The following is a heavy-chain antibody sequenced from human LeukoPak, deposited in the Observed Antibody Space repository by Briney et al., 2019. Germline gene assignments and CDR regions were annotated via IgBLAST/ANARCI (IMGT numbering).Heavy chain of an antibody. Sequence: ASVKVSCKVSGYTLTELSMHWVRQAPGKGLEWMGGFDPGDGETIYAQKFQGRVTMTEDTSTDTAYMELSSLRSEDTAVYYCATVPLRYFDWQMGPFDYWGQGTLVTVSS. CDR3: ATVPLRYFDWQMGPFDY. CDR2: FDPGDGET. CDR1: GYTLTELS. J-gene: IGHJ4*02. V-gene: IGHV1-24*01. D-gene: IGHD3-9*01.